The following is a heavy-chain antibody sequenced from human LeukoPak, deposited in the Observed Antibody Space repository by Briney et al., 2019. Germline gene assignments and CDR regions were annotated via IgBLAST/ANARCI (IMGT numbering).Heavy chain of an antibody. CDR3: ARVTLYAGMGNDY. V-gene: IGHV1-2*02. Sequence: ASVKVSFKASGYTFTGYYMHWVRQAPGQGREWMGWINPNSGGTNYAQKFQGRVTMTRDTSISTAYMELSRLRSDDTAVYYCARVTLYAGMGNDYWGQGTLVTVSS. D-gene: IGHD3-16*01. CDR2: INPNSGGT. CDR1: GYTFTGYY. J-gene: IGHJ4*02.